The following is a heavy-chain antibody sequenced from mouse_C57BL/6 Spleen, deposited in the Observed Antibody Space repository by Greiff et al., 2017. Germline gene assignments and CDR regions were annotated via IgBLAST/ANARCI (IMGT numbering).Heavy chain of an antibody. Sequence: EVKLMESGEGLVKPGGSLKLSCAASGFTFSSYAMSWVRQTPEKRLEWVAYISSGGDYIYYADTVKGRITISRDNARNTLYLQMSSLKSEDTSMYYCTSAFYYYGSPWYFDVWGTGTTVTVAS. J-gene: IGHJ1*03. CDR2: ISSGGDYI. CDR3: TSAFYYYGSPWYFDV. D-gene: IGHD1-1*01. V-gene: IGHV5-9-1*02. CDR1: GFTFSSYA.